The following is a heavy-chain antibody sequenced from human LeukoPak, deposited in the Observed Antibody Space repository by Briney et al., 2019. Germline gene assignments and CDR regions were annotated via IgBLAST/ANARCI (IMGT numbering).Heavy chain of an antibody. CDR3: ARDLGYQLLIITYFQD. V-gene: IGHV3-11*04. CDR2: ISSSGSTI. D-gene: IGHD5-18*01. J-gene: IGHJ1*01. Sequence: GGSLRLSCAASGFTFSDYYMSWIRQAPGKGLEWVSYISSSGSTIYYADSVKGRFTISRDNAKNSLYLQMNSLRAEDTAVYYCARDLGYQLLIITYFQDWGQGTVVTVSS. CDR1: GFTFSDYY.